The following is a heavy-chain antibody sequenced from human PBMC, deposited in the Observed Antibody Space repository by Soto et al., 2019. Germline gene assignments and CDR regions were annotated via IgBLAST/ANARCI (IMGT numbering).Heavy chain of an antibody. CDR2: IFWDDDK. Sequence: QITLKESGPTLVKPTQNLTLTCTFSGFSLSTSGVGVGWIRQPPGKALEWLALIFWDDDKRYSPSLKSRLTITKGTSKNQVVLTMTNMDPVDTATYYCAHSPPYDILTGSLNYFDYWGQGTLVTVSS. J-gene: IGHJ4*02. CDR3: AHSPPYDILTGSLNYFDY. V-gene: IGHV2-5*02. D-gene: IGHD3-9*01. CDR1: GFSLSTSGVG.